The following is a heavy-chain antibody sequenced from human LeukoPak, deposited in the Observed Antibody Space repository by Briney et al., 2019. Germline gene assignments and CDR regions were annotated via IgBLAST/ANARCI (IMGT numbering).Heavy chain of an antibody. CDR2: ISAYNGNT. Sequence: GASVKVSCKASGYTFTSYGISWVRQAPGQGLEWMGWISAYNGNTNYAQKLQGRVTMTTDTSTSTAYMELRSLRSDDTAVYYCARDLWFGELSAGHFDYWGQGTLVTVSS. D-gene: IGHD3-10*01. CDR3: ARDLWFGELSAGHFDY. J-gene: IGHJ4*02. CDR1: GYTFTSYG. V-gene: IGHV1-18*01.